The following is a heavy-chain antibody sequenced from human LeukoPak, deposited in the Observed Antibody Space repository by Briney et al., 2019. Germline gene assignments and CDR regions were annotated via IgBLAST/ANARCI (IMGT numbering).Heavy chain of an antibody. J-gene: IGHJ4*02. CDR1: GFTFSSYA. CDR3: AKDLDYTIYGYYFDY. CDR2: IGAGGTFT. V-gene: IGHV3-23*01. D-gene: IGHD4-11*01. Sequence: GGSLRLSCTASGFTFSSYAMNWVRQAPGKGLEWVSGIGAGGTFTYYADSVKGRFTISRDNSRNTLYLQMNSLRADDTAVYYCAKDLDYTIYGYYFDYWGQGTLVTVSS.